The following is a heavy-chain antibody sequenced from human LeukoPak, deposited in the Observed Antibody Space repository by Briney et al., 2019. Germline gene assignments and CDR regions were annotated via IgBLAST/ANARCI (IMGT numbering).Heavy chain of an antibody. CDR3: TTRYYYGSGSSYNWFDP. V-gene: IGHV3-15*01. CDR2: IKSKTDGGTT. J-gene: IGHJ5*02. Sequence: GGSLRLSCAASGITFSNAWMSWVRQAPGKGLEWVGRIKSKTDGGTTDYAAPVKGRFTISRDDSKNTLYLQMNSLKTEDTAVYYCTTRYYYGSGSSYNWFDPWGQGTLVTVSS. D-gene: IGHD3-10*01. CDR1: GITFSNAW.